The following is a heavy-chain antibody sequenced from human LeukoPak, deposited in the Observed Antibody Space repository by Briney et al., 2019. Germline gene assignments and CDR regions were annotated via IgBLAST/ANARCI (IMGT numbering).Heavy chain of an antibody. CDR3: ARLVGGTTGATDY. J-gene: IGHJ4*02. CDR1: GFTFRTSA. D-gene: IGHD1-26*01. V-gene: IGHV3-33*08. CDR2: IWSDGSNE. Sequence: GGSLRLSCAASGFTFRTSAMNWVRQAPGKGLAWVALIWSDGSNEYYEDSVKGRFTISRDNSKDTVFLQMNGLTVDDTAVYYCARLVGGTTGATDYWGQGSLVSVS.